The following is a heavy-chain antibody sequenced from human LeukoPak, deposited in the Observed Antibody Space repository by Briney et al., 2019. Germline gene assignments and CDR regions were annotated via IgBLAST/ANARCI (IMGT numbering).Heavy chain of an antibody. J-gene: IGHJ4*02. CDR2: IIPILGIA. V-gene: IGHV1-69*04. CDR1: GGTFSSYA. CDR3: ARDAGDSSGYYYY. Sequence: SVKVSCKASGGTFSSYAISWVRQAPGQGLEWMGRIIPILGIANYAQKFQGRVTITAAKSTSTAYMELSRLRSEDTPVSYCARDAGDSSGYYYYWGQGTLVTVSS. D-gene: IGHD3-22*01.